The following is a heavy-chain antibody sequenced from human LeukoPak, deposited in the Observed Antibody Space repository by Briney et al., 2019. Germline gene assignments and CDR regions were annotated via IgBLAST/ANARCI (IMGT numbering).Heavy chain of an antibody. V-gene: IGHV1-18*01. CDR3: ARDLSELRFLEWLCHDNWFDP. Sequence: ASVKVSCKASGYTFTSYGISWVRQAPGQGREWMGWNSAYNGNTNYAQKLQGRVTMTTDTSTSTAYMELRSLRSDDTAVYYCARDLSELRFLEWLCHDNWFDPWGQGTLVTVSS. D-gene: IGHD3-3*01. J-gene: IGHJ5*02. CDR1: GYTFTSYG. CDR2: NSAYNGNT.